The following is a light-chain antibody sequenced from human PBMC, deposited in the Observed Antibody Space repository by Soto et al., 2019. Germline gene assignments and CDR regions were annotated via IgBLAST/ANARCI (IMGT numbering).Light chain of an antibody. CDR1: SSDIGGYKY. V-gene: IGLV2-8*01. J-gene: IGLJ1*01. CDR2: EVS. Sequence: QPVLTQPPSASGSPGQSVTISCTGTSSDIGGYKYVSWYQQHPGKAPKVMIYEVSKRPSGVPDRFSGSKSGNTASLTVSGLQAEDEADYYCSSYAGSNNFVFGTGTKVTVL. CDR3: SSYAGSNNFV.